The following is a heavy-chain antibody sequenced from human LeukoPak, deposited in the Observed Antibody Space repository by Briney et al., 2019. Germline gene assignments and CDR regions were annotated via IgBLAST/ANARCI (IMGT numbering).Heavy chain of an antibody. CDR1: GFTFSSYS. D-gene: IGHD2-8*01. V-gene: IGHV3-21*01. CDR3: AREGVWSY. Sequence: PRGSLRLSCAASGFTFSSYSMNWVRQAPGKGLGWVSSISGSSSYIYYADSVKGRFTISRHNAKNSLYLQMNSLRAEDTAVYYCAREGVWSYWGQGTLVTVSS. CDR2: ISGSSSYI. J-gene: IGHJ4*02.